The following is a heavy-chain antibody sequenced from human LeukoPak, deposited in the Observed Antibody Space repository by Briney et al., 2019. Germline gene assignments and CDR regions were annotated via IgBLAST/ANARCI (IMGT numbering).Heavy chain of an antibody. J-gene: IGHJ6*02. V-gene: IGHV3-53*05. CDR3: ANNVLGYYYGMDV. Sequence: PGGSLRLSCAASGFTVSSNYMSWVRQAPGKGLEWVSVIYSGGSTYYADSVKGRFTISRDNSKTTLYLKMNSLRPEDTAVYYCANNVLGYYYGMDVWGQGTTVTVSS. D-gene: IGHD6-13*01. CDR2: IYSGGST. CDR1: GFTVSSNY.